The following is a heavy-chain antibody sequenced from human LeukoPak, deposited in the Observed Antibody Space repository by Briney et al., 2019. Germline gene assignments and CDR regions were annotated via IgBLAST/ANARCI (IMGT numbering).Heavy chain of an antibody. CDR1: GYTFTGYY. Sequence: GASVKVSCKASGYTFTGYYMHSVRQAPGQGLEWMGWINPNSGGTNYAQKFQGRVTMTRDTSISTAYMELSRLRSDDTAVYYCARDRKAIVVVTAIPRYNWFDPWGQGTLVTVSS. D-gene: IGHD2-21*02. CDR2: INPNSGGT. CDR3: ARDRKAIVVVTAIPRYNWFDP. V-gene: IGHV1-2*02. J-gene: IGHJ5*02.